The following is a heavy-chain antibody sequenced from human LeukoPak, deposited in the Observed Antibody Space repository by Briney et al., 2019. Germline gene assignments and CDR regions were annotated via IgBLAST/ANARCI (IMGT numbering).Heavy chain of an antibody. J-gene: IGHJ4*02. CDR3: ARQTGSGLFTLP. CDR2: IRFDGSNK. D-gene: IGHD3/OR15-3a*01. V-gene: IGHV3-30*02. CDR1: GFTFNTYD. Sequence: GGSLRLSCVASGFTFNTYDMHWVRQAPGKGLEWVAFIRFDGSNKYYADSVKGRFTISRDNSKNTLYLQMNSLRAEDTAMYYCARQTGSGLFTLPGGQGTLVTVSS.